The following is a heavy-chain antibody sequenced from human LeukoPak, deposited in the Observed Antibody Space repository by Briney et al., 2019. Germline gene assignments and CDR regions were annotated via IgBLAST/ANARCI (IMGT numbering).Heavy chain of an antibody. V-gene: IGHV3-33*06. Sequence: GRSLKLSCTASGFTFSSYGMHWVRQAPGKGLERVAVIWYDGSNKVYAKSVTCRFPISMDNSKIRLYLQMNSLGAEDRAVYYCAKDFAGQDILTGYSDYWGQGTLVTVSS. CDR2: IWYDGSNK. D-gene: IGHD3-9*01. CDR1: GFTFSSYG. J-gene: IGHJ4*02. CDR3: AKDFAGQDILTGYSDY.